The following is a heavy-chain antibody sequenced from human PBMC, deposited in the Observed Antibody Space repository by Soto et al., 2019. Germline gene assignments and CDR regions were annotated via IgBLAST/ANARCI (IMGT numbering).Heavy chain of an antibody. CDR3: TTACGTTCYWSYYGMDV. D-gene: IGHD2-2*01. J-gene: IGHJ6*02. V-gene: IGHV3-15*01. CDR1: GCIFNNSW. Sequence: EVQLVESGGGLVKPGGSLRLSCEASGCIFNNSWMNWVRQSPGKGLEWVGDIKSKGDGGTTDYAAPVKGRFIISRDDSKQTLYLQMDSLKNEDTAVYYCTTACGTTCYWSYYGMDVWGQGTTVTVSS. CDR2: IKSKGDGGTT.